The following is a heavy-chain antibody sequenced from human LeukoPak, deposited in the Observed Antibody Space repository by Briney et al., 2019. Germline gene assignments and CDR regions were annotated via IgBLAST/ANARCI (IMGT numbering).Heavy chain of an antibody. CDR3: ATGRAYSSVDY. J-gene: IGHJ4*02. CDR1: GGSISSYY. CDR2: IYYTGST. V-gene: IGHV4-59*01. Sequence: SETLSLTCTVSGGSISSYYWSWIRQPPGKGLEWIGCIYYTGSTNYNPSLKSRVTISVDTSKNQYSLKLSSVTAADTAVYYCATGRAYSSVDYWGQGTLVSVSS. D-gene: IGHD6-19*01.